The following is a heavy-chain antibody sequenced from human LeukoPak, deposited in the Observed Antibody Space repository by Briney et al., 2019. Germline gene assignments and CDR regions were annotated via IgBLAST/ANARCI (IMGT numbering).Heavy chain of an antibody. CDR3: ARTYGSSGLGYFDL. CDR2: IYYSGST. Sequence: PSQTLSPTCTVSGGSISSGGYYWSWIRQPPGKGLEWIGYIYYSGSTNYSPSLKSRLTISVDTSKNQFSLKLSSVTAADTAVYYCARTYGSSGLGYFDLWGRGTLVTVSS. D-gene: IGHD6-13*01. CDR1: GGSISSGGYY. J-gene: IGHJ2*01. V-gene: IGHV4-61*08.